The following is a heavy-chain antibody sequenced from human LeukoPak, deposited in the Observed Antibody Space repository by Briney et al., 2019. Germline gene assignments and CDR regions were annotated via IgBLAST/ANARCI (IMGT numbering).Heavy chain of an antibody. CDR3: ARPFRTYYYDSSGYHPFDY. J-gene: IGHJ4*02. V-gene: IGHV4-30-4*07. CDR1: GDSLSSGGYS. Sequence: SETLSLTCEVSGDSLSSGGYSWSWIRQPPGKGLEWIGYIRYSGSTYYNPSLKSRVTISVDTSKNQFSLKLSSVTAADTAVYYCARPFRTYYYDSSGYHPFDYWGQGTLVTVSS. CDR2: IRYSGST. D-gene: IGHD3-22*01.